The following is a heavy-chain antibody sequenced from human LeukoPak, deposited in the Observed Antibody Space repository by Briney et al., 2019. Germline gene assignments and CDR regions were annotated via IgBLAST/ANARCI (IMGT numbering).Heavy chain of an antibody. D-gene: IGHD6-13*01. CDR3: ARDLLYSSSYTAPFDC. CDR2: ISSSSSTI. Sequence: GGSLRLSCAASGFTFSSYSMNWVRQAPGKGLEWVSYISSSSSTIYYADSVKGRFTISRDNAKNSLYLQMNSLRAEDTAVYYCARDLLYSSSYTAPFDCWGQGTLVTVSS. J-gene: IGHJ4*02. V-gene: IGHV3-48*01. CDR1: GFTFSSYS.